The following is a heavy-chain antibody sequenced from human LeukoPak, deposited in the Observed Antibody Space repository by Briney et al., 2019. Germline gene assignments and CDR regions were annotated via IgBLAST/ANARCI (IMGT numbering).Heavy chain of an antibody. CDR2: ISAYNGNT. CDR3: ARDGSGSYMKNWFDP. D-gene: IGHD3-10*01. J-gene: IGHJ5*02. V-gene: IGHV1-18*01. Sequence: ASVKVSCKASGYTFTSFGISWVRQAPGQGLEWMGWISAYNGNTNYAQKLQGRVTMTTDTSTSTAYMELRRLRSDDTAVYYCARDGSGSYMKNWFDPWGQGTLVTVSS. CDR1: GYTFTSFG.